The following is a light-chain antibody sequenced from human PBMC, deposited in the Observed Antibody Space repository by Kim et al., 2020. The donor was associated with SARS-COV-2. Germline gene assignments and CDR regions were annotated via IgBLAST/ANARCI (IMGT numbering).Light chain of an antibody. CDR1: NSISGW. CDR3: QQYSTYPWT. Sequence: GDRVTITCRPSNSISGWLAGYQQKPGEAPHLLTYEASSLESGVQSRFSGSGSGTEFTLTISSLKPDDFANYYCQQYSTYPWTFGQGTKVDIK. V-gene: IGKV1-5*03. CDR2: EAS. J-gene: IGKJ1*01.